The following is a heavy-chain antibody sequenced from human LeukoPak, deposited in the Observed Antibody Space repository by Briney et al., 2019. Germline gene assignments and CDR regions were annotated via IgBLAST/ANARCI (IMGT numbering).Heavy chain of an antibody. CDR3: AKDGRYCSSTSCYAGHGWFDP. CDR2: ISGSGGST. V-gene: IGHV3-23*01. J-gene: IGHJ5*02. Sequence: GGSLRLSCPASGFTFSSYAMRWVRQPPGKGLDLISAISGSGGSTFYADFVKGRFTISRDNSKNTLYLQMNSLRAEDTAVYYCAKDGRYCSSTSCYAGHGWFDPWGQGTLVTVSS. D-gene: IGHD2-2*01. CDR1: GFTFSSYA.